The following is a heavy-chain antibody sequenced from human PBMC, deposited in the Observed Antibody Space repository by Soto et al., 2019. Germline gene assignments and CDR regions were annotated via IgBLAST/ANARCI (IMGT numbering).Heavy chain of an antibody. Sequence: XTLSLTGTVSDGSVSSYYWSWIRQPPGKGLEWMGYIYHNGNTNYNPSLKSRLTQSIDPSKNQFSLRLSSVTAADKAMYYCARELLGMWVFDSWGQGTLGTVS. CDR3: ARELLGMWVFDS. J-gene: IGHJ4*02. D-gene: IGHD3-10*01. CDR2: IYHNGNT. V-gene: IGHV4-59*02. CDR1: DGSVSSYY.